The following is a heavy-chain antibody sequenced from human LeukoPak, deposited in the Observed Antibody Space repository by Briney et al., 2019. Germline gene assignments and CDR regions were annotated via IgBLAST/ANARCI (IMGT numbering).Heavy chain of an antibody. CDR1: GFTFSSYA. V-gene: IGHV3-23*01. Sequence: PGGSLRLSCAASGFTFSSYAMSWVRQAPGKGLEWVSAISGSGGTTYYADSVKGRFTISRDNSKNTVYLQMNSLRAEDTAVYYCAKYRVAAADPYYFDYWGQGTLVTVSS. CDR3: AKYRVAAADPYYFDY. CDR2: ISGSGGTT. J-gene: IGHJ4*02. D-gene: IGHD6-13*01.